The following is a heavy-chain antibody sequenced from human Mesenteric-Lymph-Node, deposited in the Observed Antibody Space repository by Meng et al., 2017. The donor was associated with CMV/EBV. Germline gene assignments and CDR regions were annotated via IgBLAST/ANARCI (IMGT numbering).Heavy chain of an antibody. Sequence: GGSLRLSCAASGFTFSSYAMTWIRQAPGKGLEWVSYISNSGRTIYNADSVKGRFTISRDNAKNSLYLQMNSLRAEDTAVYYCAKVGRRGLIAPQDHWGQGTLVTVSS. CDR1: GFTFSSYA. CDR3: AKVGRRGLIAPQDH. CDR2: ISNSGRTI. V-gene: IGHV3-11*01. J-gene: IGHJ4*02. D-gene: IGHD6-6*01.